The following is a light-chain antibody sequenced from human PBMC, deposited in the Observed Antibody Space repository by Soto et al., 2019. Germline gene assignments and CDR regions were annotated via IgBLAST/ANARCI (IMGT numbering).Light chain of an antibody. CDR1: SSNIGAGYD. Sequence: QSVLTQPPSVSGAPGQRVTISCTGSSSNIGAGYDVHWYQQLPGTAPKLLIYGNSNRPSGVPDRFSGSKSGTSASLAITGLQAEDEADYYCQSYDSSLGGPRVFGGGTKLTVL. CDR2: GNS. V-gene: IGLV1-40*01. J-gene: IGLJ2*01. CDR3: QSYDSSLGGPRV.